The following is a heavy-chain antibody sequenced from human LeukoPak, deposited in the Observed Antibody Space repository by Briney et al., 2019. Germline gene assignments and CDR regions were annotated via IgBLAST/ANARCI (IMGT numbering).Heavy chain of an antibody. CDR3: ARAGGDYYDIHGNNWFDP. CDR1: GYTFSGYY. CDR2: INPNSGAT. Sequence: ASVKVSCKSSGYTFSGYYIHWVRLAPGQGLEWMGWINPNSGATKYAQKFQGRVTTTRDTSISTAFMELSRLGSDDTAVYYCARAGGDYYDIHGNNWFDPWGQGTLVTVSS. J-gene: IGHJ5*02. V-gene: IGHV1-2*02. D-gene: IGHD3-22*01.